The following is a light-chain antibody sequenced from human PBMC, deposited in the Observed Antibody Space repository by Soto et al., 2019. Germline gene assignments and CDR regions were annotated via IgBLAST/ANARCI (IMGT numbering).Light chain of an antibody. CDR3: QQSFTTPLT. Sequence: DIQMTQSPSSLSSSVGDIFTITCRASQSIGRFLNWYQQKPGKAPNVLINVASTLRSGVPSRFSGSGSGTDFNLTINSLQPEDFATYFCQQSFTTPLTFGGGTKVDIK. CDR2: VAS. CDR1: QSIGRF. J-gene: IGKJ4*01. V-gene: IGKV1-39*01.